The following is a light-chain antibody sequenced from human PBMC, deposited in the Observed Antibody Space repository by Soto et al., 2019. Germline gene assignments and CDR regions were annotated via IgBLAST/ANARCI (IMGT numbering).Light chain of an antibody. CDR1: SSDVGAYKY. CDR3: TSYLGRNLWV. Sequence: QSALTQPPSASGSPGQSVTISCTGTSSDVGAYKYVSWYQQYPGKAPKLMIYEVSKRPSGVPDRFSGSKSGNTASLTVSGLQAEDEADYYCTSYLGRNLWVFGGGTKLTVL. CDR2: EVS. J-gene: IGLJ3*02. V-gene: IGLV2-8*01.